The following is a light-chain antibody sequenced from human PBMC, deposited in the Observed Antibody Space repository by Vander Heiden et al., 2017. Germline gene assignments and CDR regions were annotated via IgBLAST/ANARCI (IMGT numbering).Light chain of an antibody. J-gene: IGKJ4*01. CDR3: QQYYSYPVT. CDR2: GAS. V-gene: IGKV1-8*01. CDR1: QGISSH. Sequence: AIRMTQSPSSFSASTGDRVTITCRASQGISSHLAWYQQKPGKAPKLLIYGASTLQRGVPSRFSGSGSGTDFTVTISFLQSEDFATYHCQQYYSYPVTFGGGTKVEIK.